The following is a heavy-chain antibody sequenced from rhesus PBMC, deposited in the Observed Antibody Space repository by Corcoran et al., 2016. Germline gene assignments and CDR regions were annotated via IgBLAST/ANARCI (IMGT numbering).Heavy chain of an antibody. J-gene: IGHJ6*01. CDR1: GGSVSRSNW. CDR2: ISGSGGST. D-gene: IGHD3-28*01. CDR3: ARVEYYYDSGYYELDGLDS. V-gene: IGHV4-57*01. Sequence: QLQLQESGPGLVKPSETLSLPSAVSGGSVSRSNWWSWIRQPPGKGPGGVGRISGSGGSTSYNPSLTSRVTISTDTSKNQFSLKVSSVTAADTAVYYCARVEYYYDSGYYELDGLDSWGQGVVVTVSS.